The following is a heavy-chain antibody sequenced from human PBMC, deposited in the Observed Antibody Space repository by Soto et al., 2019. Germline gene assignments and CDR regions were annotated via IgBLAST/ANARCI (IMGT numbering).Heavy chain of an antibody. V-gene: IGHV4-39*01. J-gene: IGHJ3*02. Sequence: QLLESGPGLVKPSETLSLTCTVSGGSISSSSYYWGWIRQPPGKGLEWIGSISYSGNPYYNPSLKSRVTISVDTSKNQFSLKLRSVTAADTAVYYCARNYYYDSGSYYAFDIWGQGTMVTVSS. CDR1: GGSISSSSYY. D-gene: IGHD3-10*01. CDR2: ISYSGNP. CDR3: ARNYYYDSGSYYAFDI.